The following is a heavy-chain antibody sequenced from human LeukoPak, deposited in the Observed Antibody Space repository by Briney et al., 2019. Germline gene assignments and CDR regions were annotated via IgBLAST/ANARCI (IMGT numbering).Heavy chain of an antibody. J-gene: IGHJ6*03. V-gene: IGHV4-59*01. CDR1: GGSISSYY. D-gene: IGHD4-11*01. CDR3: ARFRATVRANYYYMDV. Sequence: SETLSLTCAVSGGSISSYYWSWIRQPPGKGLEWIGYIYYSGSTNYNPSLKSRVTISVDTSKNQFSLKLSSVTAADTAVYYCARFRATVRANYYYMDVWGKGTTVTVSS. CDR2: IYYSGST.